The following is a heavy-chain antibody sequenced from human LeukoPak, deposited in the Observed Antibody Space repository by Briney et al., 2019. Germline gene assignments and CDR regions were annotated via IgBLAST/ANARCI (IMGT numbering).Heavy chain of an antibody. V-gene: IGHV3-30*01. CDR3: ASRNYLVAGMDV. CDR2: ISYDGSNK. D-gene: IGHD1-7*01. CDR1: GFTFSSYA. Sequence: PGRSLRLSCAASGFTFSSYAMHWVRRAPGKGLEWVAVISYDGSNKYYADSVKGRFTISRDNSKNTLYLQMNSLRAEDTPVYYCASRNYLVAGMDVWGKGTTVTVSS. J-gene: IGHJ6*04.